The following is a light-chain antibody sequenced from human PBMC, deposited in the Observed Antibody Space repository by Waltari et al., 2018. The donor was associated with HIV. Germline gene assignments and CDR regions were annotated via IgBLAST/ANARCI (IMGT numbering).Light chain of an antibody. CDR3: CSYAGGNNYV. Sequence: QSALTQPPSASGSPGQSVTISFTRTRSAVGHYNCFSWFQQHPGKAPKLIIFEVTNRPSGVPDRFSASKSGNTASLTVSGLQAEDEADYYCCSYAGGNNYVFGTGTKVTVL. CDR2: EVT. J-gene: IGLJ1*01. V-gene: IGLV2-8*01. CDR1: RSAVGHYNC.